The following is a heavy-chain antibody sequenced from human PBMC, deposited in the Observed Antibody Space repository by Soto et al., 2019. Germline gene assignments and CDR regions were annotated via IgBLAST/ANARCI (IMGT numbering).Heavy chain of an antibody. J-gene: IGHJ4*02. V-gene: IGHV4-59*01. CDR1: GGSISSYY. D-gene: IGHD3-9*01. Sequence: SETLSLTCTVSGGSISSYYWSWIRQPPGKGLEWIGYIYYSGSTNYNPSLKSRVTISVDTSKNQFSLELSSVTAADTAVYYCARARYDILTGYSYYFDYWGQGTLVTVSS. CDR2: IYYSGST. CDR3: ARARYDILTGYSYYFDY.